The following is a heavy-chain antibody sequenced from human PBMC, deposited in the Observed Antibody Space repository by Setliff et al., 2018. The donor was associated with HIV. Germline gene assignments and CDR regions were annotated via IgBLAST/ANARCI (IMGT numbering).Heavy chain of an antibody. J-gene: IGHJ2*01. CDR2: IDHRGTT. D-gene: IGHD1-26*01. V-gene: IGHV4-34*01. Sequence: SETLSLTCAVYGESLSGGYWSWIRQSPGKGLEWIGEIDHRGTTNYNPSLKSRVTILLHTSSNQFSLELNSVLAADTAVYYCAGGPTPGIWYSGTFRYWYFDVWGRGTLVTVSS. CDR3: AGGPTPGIWYSGTFRYWYFDV. CDR1: GESLSGGY.